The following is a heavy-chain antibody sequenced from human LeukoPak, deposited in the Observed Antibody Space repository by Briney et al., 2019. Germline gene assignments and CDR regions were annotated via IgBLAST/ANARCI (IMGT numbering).Heavy chain of an antibody. Sequence: PGGSLRLSCAASGFRFDSYPMNWVRQPPGKGMEWLSNVRTRGDPTSYADSVRGRFTISRDNAKKSLFLQINSLRVEDTAVYFCVRDVDYAFDYWGQGVLVIVSS. J-gene: IGHJ4*02. CDR1: GFRFDSYP. D-gene: IGHD4-17*01. CDR2: VRTRGDPT. V-gene: IGHV3-48*01. CDR3: VRDVDYAFDY.